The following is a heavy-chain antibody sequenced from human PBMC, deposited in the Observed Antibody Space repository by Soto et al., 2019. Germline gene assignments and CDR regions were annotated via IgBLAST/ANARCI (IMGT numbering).Heavy chain of an antibody. V-gene: IGHV3-7*01. J-gene: IGHJ5*02. D-gene: IGHD2-15*01. CDR2: IKQDGSEK. CDR1: GFTFCSYR. Sequence: PGGSLRLSCAASGFTFCSYRMSWVRKAPGKGLEWVANIKQDGSEKYYVDSVKGRFTISRDNAKNSLYLQMNSLRAEDTAVYYCARDRRYCSGGSCYERDGFDPCGQGTLVTVSS. CDR3: ARDRRYCSGGSCYERDGFDP.